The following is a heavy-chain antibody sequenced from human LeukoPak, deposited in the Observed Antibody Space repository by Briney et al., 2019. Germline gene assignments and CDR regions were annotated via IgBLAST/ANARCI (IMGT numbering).Heavy chain of an antibody. CDR3: ASLVGLGYCSSTRCPYYNYYMDV. J-gene: IGHJ6*03. D-gene: IGHD2-2*01. V-gene: IGHV4-39*01. Sequence: PSETLSLTCTVSGGSISSTNYYWGWIRQPPGKGLEWLGSIYSSGATYYNPSLKSRVTISVDTSKNQLSLKLSSVTAADTAVYYCASLVGLGYCSSTRCPYYNYYMDVWGKGTTVTVSS. CDR1: GGSISSTNYY. CDR2: IYSSGAT.